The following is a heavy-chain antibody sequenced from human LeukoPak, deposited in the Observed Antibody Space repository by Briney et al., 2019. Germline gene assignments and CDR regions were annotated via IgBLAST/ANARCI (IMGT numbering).Heavy chain of an antibody. CDR1: GFTFSSYG. D-gene: IGHD6-19*01. CDR3: AKGAGRDSSGWYWYFDL. CDR2: IWYDGSYK. V-gene: IGHV3-33*06. J-gene: IGHJ2*01. Sequence: GASLRLSCAASGFTFSSYGMHWVRQAPGKGLEWVAVIWYDGSYKYYADSVKGRFTISRDNSKNTLYLQMNSLRAEDTAVYYCAKGAGRDSSGWYWYFDLWGRGTLVTVSS.